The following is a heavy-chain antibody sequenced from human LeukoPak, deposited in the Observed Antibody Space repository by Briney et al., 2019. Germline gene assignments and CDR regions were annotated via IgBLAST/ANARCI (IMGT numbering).Heavy chain of an antibody. V-gene: IGHV1-69*13. CDR2: IIAIFGTA. CDR3: ARGAFGSGSGDYYYYMDV. D-gene: IGHD3-10*01. Sequence: VKGSCKASGGTFSNYAISWVRQAPGQGREWMGGIIAIFGTANYAQKFQGRVTITADESTSTAYMELSCLRSEDTAVYYCARGAFGSGSGDYYYYMDVWGKGTTVTVSS. CDR1: GGTFSNYA. J-gene: IGHJ6*03.